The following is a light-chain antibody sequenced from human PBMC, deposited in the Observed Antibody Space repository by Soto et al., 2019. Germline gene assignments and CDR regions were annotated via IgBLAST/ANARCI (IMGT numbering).Light chain of an antibody. CDR3: QQYNNWGT. V-gene: IGKV3-15*01. Sequence: EIVMTQSPATLSVSPGERATLSCRASQSVSSNLAWYQQKPGQAPRLLIYGASTRATGIPARFSGSGSGTEFTLTISSLPSEDFAVYYCQQYNNWGTFGQGNKVDIK. CDR2: GAS. CDR1: QSVSSN. J-gene: IGKJ1*01.